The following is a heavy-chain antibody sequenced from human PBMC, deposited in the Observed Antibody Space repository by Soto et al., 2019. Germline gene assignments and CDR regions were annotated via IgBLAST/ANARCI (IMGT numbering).Heavy chain of an antibody. CDR3: TTLSGWYYSYFDY. J-gene: IGHJ4*02. D-gene: IGHD6-19*01. Sequence: GGSLRLSCAASGFTFSSYGMHWVRQAPGKGLEWVAVISYDGSNKYYADSVKGRFTISRDNSKNTLYLQMNSLKTEDTAVYYCTTLSGWYYSYFDYWGQGTLVTVSS. CDR2: ISYDGSNK. CDR1: GFTFSSYG. V-gene: IGHV3-30*03.